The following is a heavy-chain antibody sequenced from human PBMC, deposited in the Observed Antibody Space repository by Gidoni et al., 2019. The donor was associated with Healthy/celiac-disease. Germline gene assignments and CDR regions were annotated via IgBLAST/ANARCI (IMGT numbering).Heavy chain of an antibody. CDR2: IDWDDDK. Sequence: QVTLRESGPALVKPTQTLTLTCTFSGFSLSTSGMFVSWIRQPPGKALEWLARIDWDDDKYYSTSLKTRLTISKDTSKNQVVLTMTNMDPVDTATYYCARGRQLSGYYYYGMDVWGQGTTVTVSS. J-gene: IGHJ6*02. CDR3: ARGRQLSGYYYYGMDV. V-gene: IGHV2-70*15. CDR1: GFSLSTSGMF. D-gene: IGHD1-1*01.